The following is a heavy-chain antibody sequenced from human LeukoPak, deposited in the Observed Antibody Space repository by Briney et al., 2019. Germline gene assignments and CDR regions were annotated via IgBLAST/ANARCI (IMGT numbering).Heavy chain of an antibody. CDR3: ERGGLSSSSPFDY. D-gene: IGHD3-10*02. CDR2: ISAYNGNT. J-gene: IGHJ4*02. V-gene: IGHV1-18*01. CDR1: GYTFTSYG. Sequence: ASVKVSCKASGYTFTSYGISWVRQAPGQGLEWMGWISAYNGNTNYAQKLQGRVTITTETYTSPAYMEVRSLRSDDTGVYYCERGGLSSSSPFDYWGQGTLVIVSS.